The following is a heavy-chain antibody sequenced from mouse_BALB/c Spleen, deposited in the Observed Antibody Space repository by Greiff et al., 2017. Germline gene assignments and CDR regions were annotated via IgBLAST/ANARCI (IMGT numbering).Heavy chain of an antibody. V-gene: IGHV1-54*03. D-gene: IGHD2-1*01. Sequence: QVQLQQSGAELVRPGTSVKVSCKASGYAFTNYLIEWVKQRPGQGLEWIGVINPGSGGTNYNEKFKGKATLTADKSSSTAYMQLSSLTSDDSAVYFCAREGYGNYAADWGQGTLVTVSA. CDR1: GYAFTNYL. CDR2: INPGSGGT. J-gene: IGHJ3*01. CDR3: AREGYGNYAAD.